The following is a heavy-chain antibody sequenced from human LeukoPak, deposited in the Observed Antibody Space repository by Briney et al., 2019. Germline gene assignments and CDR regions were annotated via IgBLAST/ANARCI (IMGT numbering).Heavy chain of an antibody. CDR3: AREAGRWLQFLDY. D-gene: IGHD5-24*01. CDR2: ISSSSSYI. Sequence: PGGSLRLSCAASGFTFSSYSMNWVRQAPGKGLEWVSSISSSSSYIYYADSVKGRFTISRDNAKNSLYPQMNSLRAEDTAVYYCAREAGRWLQFLDYWGQGTLVTVSS. V-gene: IGHV3-21*01. J-gene: IGHJ4*02. CDR1: GFTFSSYS.